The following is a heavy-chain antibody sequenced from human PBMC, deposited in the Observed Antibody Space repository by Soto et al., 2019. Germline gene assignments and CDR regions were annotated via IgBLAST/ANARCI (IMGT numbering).Heavy chain of an antibody. CDR3: ARSDLIAYYDFWSGYFPYYFDY. CDR1: GGSISSYY. J-gene: IGHJ4*02. V-gene: IGHV4-59*01. Sequence: PSETLSLTCTVSGGSISSYYWSLIRQPPGKGLEWIGYIYYSGSTNYNPSLKSRVTISVDTSKNQFSLKLSSVTAADTAVYYCARSDLIAYYDFWSGYFPYYFDYWGQGTLVTVSS. D-gene: IGHD3-3*01. CDR2: IYYSGST.